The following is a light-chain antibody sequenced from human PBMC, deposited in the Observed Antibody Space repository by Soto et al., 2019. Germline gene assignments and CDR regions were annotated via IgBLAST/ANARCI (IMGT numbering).Light chain of an antibody. J-gene: IGLJ3*02. CDR3: AAWDDSLNGPV. CDR1: SSDIGSNI. V-gene: IGLV1-44*01. CDR2: SNN. Sequence: QPVLTQPPSASGTPGQRVTISCSGSSSDIGSNIVNWYQQLPGTAPKLIMYSNNRRPSGVPDRFSGSKSGTSASLAISGLQSEDEANYYCAAWDDSLNGPVFGGGTKVTVL.